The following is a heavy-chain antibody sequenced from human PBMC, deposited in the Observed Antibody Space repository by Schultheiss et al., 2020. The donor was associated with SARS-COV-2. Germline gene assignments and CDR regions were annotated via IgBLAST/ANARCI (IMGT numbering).Heavy chain of an antibody. Sequence: SQTLSLTCAVSGYSISSGYYWGWTRQPPGKGLEWIGSIYHSGSTYYNPSLKSRVTISVDTSKNQFSLKLSSVTAADTAVYYCARWGGGPGSYYYYGMDVWGQGTTVTVSS. V-gene: IGHV4-38-2*01. CDR3: ARWGGGPGSYYYYGMDV. D-gene: IGHD2-15*01. CDR2: IYHSGST. CDR1: GYSISSGYY. J-gene: IGHJ6*02.